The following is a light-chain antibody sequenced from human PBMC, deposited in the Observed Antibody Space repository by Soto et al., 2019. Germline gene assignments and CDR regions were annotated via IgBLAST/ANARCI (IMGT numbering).Light chain of an antibody. Sequence: IQMTQSPSSVSASVGDRVTITCRASQGISSWLAWYQQKPGQAPKLLIYAASNLQSGVPSRFSGSGSGTDFTLTISSLQPEDSATYFCLQTYTFPCTFGQGTRLEIK. CDR2: AAS. V-gene: IGKV1-12*01. CDR3: LQTYTFPCT. CDR1: QGISSW. J-gene: IGKJ5*01.